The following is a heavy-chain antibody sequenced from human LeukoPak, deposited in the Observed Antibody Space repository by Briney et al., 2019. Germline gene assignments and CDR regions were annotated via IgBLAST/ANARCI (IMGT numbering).Heavy chain of an antibody. J-gene: IGHJ4*02. V-gene: IGHV1-24*01. Sequence: ASVTVSCTVSGYTLTELSMHWVRQAPGKGLEWMGGFDPEDGETIYAQKFQGRATMTEDTSTDTAYMELSSLRSEDTAVYYCARYDSSIAARPSDYWGQGTLVTVSS. CDR2: FDPEDGET. D-gene: IGHD6-6*01. CDR1: GYTLTELS. CDR3: ARYDSSIAARPSDY.